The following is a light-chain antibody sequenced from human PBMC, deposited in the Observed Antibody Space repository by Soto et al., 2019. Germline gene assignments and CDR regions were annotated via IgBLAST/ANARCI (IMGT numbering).Light chain of an antibody. CDR2: DAS. CDR1: QGISSA. Sequence: AIQLTQSPSSLSASVGDRVTITCRASQGISSALAWYQQKPGKAPKLLIYDASSLESGVPSRFSGSGSGTDFTLTISRLQPDVFATYYWQQCNSYLTFGGGTKVEIK. V-gene: IGKV1-13*02. J-gene: IGKJ4*01. CDR3: QQCNSYLT.